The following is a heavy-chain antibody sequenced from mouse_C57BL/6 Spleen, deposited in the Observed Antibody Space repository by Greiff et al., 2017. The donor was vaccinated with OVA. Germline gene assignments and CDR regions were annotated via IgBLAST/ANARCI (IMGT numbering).Heavy chain of an antibody. CDR2: IYPGDGDT. D-gene: IGHD1-1*01. V-gene: IGHV1-82*01. J-gene: IGHJ4*01. Sequence: VQLQQSGPELVKPGASVKISCKASGYAFSSSWMNWVKQRPGKGLEWIGRIYPGDGDTNYNGKFKGKATLTADKSSSTAYMQLSSLTSEDSAVYFCARSGITTKAMDYWGQGTSVTVSS. CDR1: GYAFSSSW. CDR3: ARSGITTKAMDY.